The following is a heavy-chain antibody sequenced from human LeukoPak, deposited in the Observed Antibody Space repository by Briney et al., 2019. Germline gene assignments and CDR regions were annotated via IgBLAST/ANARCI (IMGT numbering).Heavy chain of an antibody. V-gene: IGHV4-39*01. CDR3: ASRFHYSSGWYSDY. J-gene: IGHJ4*02. CDR1: GGSISSSSYY. CDR2: IYYSGST. D-gene: IGHD6-19*01. Sequence: SETLSPTSTVSGGSISSSSYYWGWIRQPPGKGLEWIANIYYSGSTNYNPSLKSRVTISVDTSKNQVSLKLSSVTAADTAVYYCASRFHYSSGWYSDYWGQGTLVTVSS.